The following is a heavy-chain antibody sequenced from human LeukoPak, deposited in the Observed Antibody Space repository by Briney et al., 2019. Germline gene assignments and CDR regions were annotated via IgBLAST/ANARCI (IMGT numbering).Heavy chain of an antibody. Sequence: GGSLRLSCAASGFTFSSYAMSWVRQAPGKGLEWVSAISGSGGSTYYADSVKGRFTISRDNSKNTLYVQMNSLRAEETAVYYCAKGYGNSWPSRGAFFDYWGQGTLVTASS. V-gene: IGHV3-23*01. CDR3: AKGYGNSWPSRGAFFDY. D-gene: IGHD6-13*01. J-gene: IGHJ4*02. CDR2: ISGSGGST. CDR1: GFTFSSYA.